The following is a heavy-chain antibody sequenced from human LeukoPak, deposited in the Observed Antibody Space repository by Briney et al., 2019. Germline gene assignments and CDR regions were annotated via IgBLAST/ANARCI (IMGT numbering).Heavy chain of an antibody. CDR3: ARRKSSGWYSQRVGAFDI. D-gene: IGHD6-19*01. J-gene: IGHJ3*02. Sequence: GGSLRLSCAASGFTFSSYSMNWVRQAPGKGLEWVSSISSSSSYIYYADSVKGRFTISRDNAKNSLYLQMNSLRAEDTAVYYCARRKSSGWYSQRVGAFDIWGQRTMVTVSS. V-gene: IGHV3-21*01. CDR2: ISSSSSYI. CDR1: GFTFSSYS.